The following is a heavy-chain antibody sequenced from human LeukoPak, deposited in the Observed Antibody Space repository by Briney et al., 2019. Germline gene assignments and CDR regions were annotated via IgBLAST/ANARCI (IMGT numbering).Heavy chain of an antibody. V-gene: IGHV3-33*01. J-gene: IGHJ4*02. CDR2: IWSRGGHE. D-gene: IGHD3-10*01. CDR3: ARDGSGSPDY. Sequence: WVALIWSRGGHEFYADSVKGRFTISRDNSKNTLYLQMGSLRAEDMAVYYCARDGSGSPDYWGQGTLVSVSS.